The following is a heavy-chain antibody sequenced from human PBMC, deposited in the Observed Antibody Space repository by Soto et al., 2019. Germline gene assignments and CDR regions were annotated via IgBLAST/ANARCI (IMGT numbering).Heavy chain of an antibody. CDR2: IDWDDDK. CDR3: APIRRDSYGGFTLH. J-gene: IGHJ4*02. V-gene: IGHV2-70*01. D-gene: IGHD3-10*01. CDR1: GFSLSTSGMC. Sequence: SGPTLVNPTHTLTVTCTFSGFSLSTSGMCVSWIRQPPGKALEWLALIDWDDDKYYSTSLKTRLSISKDTSKNQVVLTMTNIDHVDTATYYCAPIRRDSYGGFTLHWGQGTLVTVXS.